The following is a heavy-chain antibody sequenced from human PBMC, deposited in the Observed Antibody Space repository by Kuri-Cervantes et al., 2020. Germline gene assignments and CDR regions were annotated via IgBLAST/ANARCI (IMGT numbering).Heavy chain of an antibody. D-gene: IGHD1-14*01. Sequence: GESLKISCAASGFTFSSYAMSWVRQAPGKGLEWVSAISGSGGSTYYADSVEGRFTISRDNSKNTLYLQMNSLRAEDTAVYYCARGAGIIRRSRAFDIWGQGTMVTVSS. J-gene: IGHJ3*02. V-gene: IGHV3-23*01. CDR3: ARGAGIIRRSRAFDI. CDR2: ISGSGGST. CDR1: GFTFSSYA.